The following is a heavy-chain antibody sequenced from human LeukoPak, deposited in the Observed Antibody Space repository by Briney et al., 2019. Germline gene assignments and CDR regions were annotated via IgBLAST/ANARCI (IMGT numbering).Heavy chain of an antibody. CDR2: MNPNSGNT. D-gene: IGHD4-11*01. CDR3: ASTAFDYSNVDY. V-gene: IGHV1-8*01. CDR1: GYTFTSYD. J-gene: IGHJ4*02. Sequence: ASVKVSCKASGYTFTSYDINWVRQATGQGLEWMGWMNPNSGNTGYAQKFQGRVTMTRDTSISTAYMELSRLRSDDTAVYYCASTAFDYSNVDYWGQGTLVTVSS.